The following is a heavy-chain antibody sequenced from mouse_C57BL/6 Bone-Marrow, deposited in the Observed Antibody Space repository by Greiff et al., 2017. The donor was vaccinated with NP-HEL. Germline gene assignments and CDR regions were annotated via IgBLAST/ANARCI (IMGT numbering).Heavy chain of an antibody. CDR2: FHPYNDDT. CDR3: ARRSNFDYAMDY. V-gene: IGHV1-47*01. D-gene: IGHD1-1*01. J-gene: IGHJ4*01. CDR1: GYTFTTYP. Sequence: VQLQQSGAELVKPGASVKMSCKASGYTFTTYPIEWMKQSPGKCLEWIGNFHPYNDDTKYNEKFKGKATLTVEKSSSTVYLDLSRLTSDDSAVDDCARRSNFDYAMDYWGQGTSVTVSS.